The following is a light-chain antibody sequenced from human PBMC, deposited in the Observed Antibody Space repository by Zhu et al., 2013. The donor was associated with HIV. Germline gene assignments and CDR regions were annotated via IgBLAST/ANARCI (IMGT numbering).Light chain of an antibody. CDR2: GAS. CDR1: QSVSSS. Sequence: EIVMTQSPATLSVSPGEGVTLSCRASQSVSSSLAWYQQKPGQAPRLLIYGASTRATGIPARFSGSGSGTEFTLTISSLQSEDFVVYYCQQYKSWLTFGGGTKVEIK. CDR3: QQYKSWLT. J-gene: IGKJ4*01. V-gene: IGKV3-15*01.